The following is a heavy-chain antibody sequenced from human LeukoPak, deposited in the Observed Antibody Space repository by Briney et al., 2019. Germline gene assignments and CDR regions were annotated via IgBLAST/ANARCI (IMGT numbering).Heavy chain of an antibody. CDR1: GYTFTRHY. J-gene: IGHJ5*02. CDR3: ARERGVAVAGEGVDP. CDR2: INPSGGST. Sequence: ASVKVSCKASGYTFTRHYIQWVRQAPGQGLEWMGIINPSGGSTSYAQKFQGRVTLTRDTSTSTVYMELSSLRSEDTAVCYCARERGVAVAGEGVDPWGQGTLVTVSS. D-gene: IGHD6-19*01. V-gene: IGHV1-46*01.